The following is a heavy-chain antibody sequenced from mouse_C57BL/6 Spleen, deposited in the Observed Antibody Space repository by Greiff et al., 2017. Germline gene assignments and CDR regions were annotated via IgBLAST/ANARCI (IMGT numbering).Heavy chain of an antibody. J-gene: IGHJ2*01. CDR1: GYTFTSYW. V-gene: IGHV1-59*01. D-gene: IGHD1-1*02. CDR3: ARVLLRWYYFDY. CDR2: IDPSDSYT. Sequence: QVQLQQPGAELVRPGTSVKLSCKASGYTFTSYWMHWVKQRPGQGLEWIGVIDPSDSYTNYNQKFKGKATLTVDTSSSTAYMQLSSLTSEDSAVYYCARVLLRWYYFDYWGQGTTLTVSS.